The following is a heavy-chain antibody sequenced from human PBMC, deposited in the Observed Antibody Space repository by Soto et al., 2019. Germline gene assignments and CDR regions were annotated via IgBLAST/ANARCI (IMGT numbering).Heavy chain of an antibody. CDR2: IIPIFGTA. V-gene: IGHV1-69*13. CDR3: ARQSITIFGVVKEYYYYGMDV. D-gene: IGHD3-3*01. J-gene: IGHJ6*02. CDR1: GGTFSSYA. Sequence: GASVKVSCKASGGTFSSYAISWVRQAPGQGLEWMGGIIPIFGTANYAQKFQGRVTITADESTSTAYMELSSLRSEDTAVYYCARQSITIFGVVKEYYYYGMDVSGQGTTVTVSS.